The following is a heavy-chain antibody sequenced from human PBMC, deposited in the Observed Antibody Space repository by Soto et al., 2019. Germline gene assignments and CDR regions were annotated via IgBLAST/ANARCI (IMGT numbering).Heavy chain of an antibody. J-gene: IGHJ6*02. CDR2: MHYSGLT. Sequence: SETLSLTCTVSGYSVSSSDYYWAWIRQPPGKGLEWIGSMHYSGLTYYNSPLKSRVTLSVDTSKNQFSVRLNSVTASDTAVYYCAPRSVSLSGPYVIHVWGQGTTVTVSS. CDR3: APRSVSLSGPYVIHV. V-gene: IGHV4-39*01. D-gene: IGHD2-15*01. CDR1: GYSVSSSDYY.